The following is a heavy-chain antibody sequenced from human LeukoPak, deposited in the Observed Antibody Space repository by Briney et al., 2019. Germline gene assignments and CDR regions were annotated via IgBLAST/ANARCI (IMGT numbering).Heavy chain of an antibody. CDR1: RGSISSYY. J-gene: IGHJ4*02. CDR3: ARVRVSSGSHPWYFDY. CDR2: IYYSGSA. D-gene: IGHD3-22*01. V-gene: IGHV4-59*01. Sequence: SETLSLTCTVSRGSISSYYWSWIRQPPGQGLEWIGYIYYSGSADYNPSLKSRVNISVDTSKNQFSLKLSSVTAADTAVYFCARVRVSSGSHPWYFDYWGQGTLVTVSS.